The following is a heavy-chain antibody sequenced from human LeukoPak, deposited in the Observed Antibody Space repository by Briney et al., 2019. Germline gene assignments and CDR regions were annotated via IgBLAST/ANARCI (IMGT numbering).Heavy chain of an antibody. Sequence: GGSLRLSCAASGFTFSSHGTPWVRQAPGKGLEWVAFIRYDGSNKYYADSVKGRFTISRDNSKNTLYLQMNSLRAEDTAVYYCATGAMVVRYWGQGTLVTVSS. CDR2: IRYDGSNK. D-gene: IGHD5-18*01. V-gene: IGHV3-30*02. CDR1: GFTFSSHG. J-gene: IGHJ4*02. CDR3: ATGAMVVRY.